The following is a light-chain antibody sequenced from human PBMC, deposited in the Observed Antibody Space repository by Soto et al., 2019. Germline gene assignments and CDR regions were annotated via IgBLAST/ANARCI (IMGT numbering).Light chain of an antibody. CDR3: QLNYDSPYT. CDR1: QSINTF. Sequence: DIQMTQSPSSLSASVGDRVTITCRASQSINTFLNWYQQKPGKAPKLLIYETSILQSGVPSRFSGSGGVTDFNLTITSLQPDDFATSDCQLNYDSPYTFGQGTKLEI. J-gene: IGKJ2*01. CDR2: ETS. V-gene: IGKV1-39*01.